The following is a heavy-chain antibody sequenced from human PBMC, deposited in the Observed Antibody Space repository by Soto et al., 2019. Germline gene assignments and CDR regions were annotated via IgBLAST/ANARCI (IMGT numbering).Heavy chain of an antibody. Sequence: QVHLVESGGGVVQPGRSLRLSCAASGFALSVYAMHWVRQAPGKGLGWVAVISYDGTIKLYRDSVKGRFTISRDNSTNMSLLQINTLMPENTTVCYSARGERSGDYAPWGLGTLLTVSS. J-gene: IGHJ5*02. CDR3: ARGERSGDYAP. V-gene: IGHV3-30-3*01. CDR1: GFALSVYA. D-gene: IGHD3-3*01. CDR2: ISYDGTIK.